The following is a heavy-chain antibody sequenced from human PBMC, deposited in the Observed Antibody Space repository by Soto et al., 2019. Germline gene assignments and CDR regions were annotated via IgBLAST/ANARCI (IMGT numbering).Heavy chain of an antibody. Sequence: PSETLSLTCSVSGGSISSGYYYWSWIRQPPGKGLEWIGNIYYSGNTYYNPSLKSRLIISIDTSKNQFSLKVGPVTAADTAVYYCASSSLYGMDAWGQGTTVTVS. CDR1: GGSISSGYYY. V-gene: IGHV4-30-4*01. CDR3: ASSSLYGMDA. J-gene: IGHJ6*02. CDR2: IYYSGNT.